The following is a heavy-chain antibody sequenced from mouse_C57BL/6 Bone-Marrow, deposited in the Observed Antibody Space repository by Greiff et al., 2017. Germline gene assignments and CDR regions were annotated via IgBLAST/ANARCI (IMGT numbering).Heavy chain of an antibody. CDR3: AKNYYGSSYYY. V-gene: IGHV1-7*01. J-gene: IGHJ2*01. CDR2: INPSSGYT. Sequence: VKVVESGAELAKPGASVKLSCKASGYTFTSYWMHWVKQRPGQGLEWIGYINPSSGYTKYNQKFKDKATLTADKSSSTAYMQLSSLTYEDSAVYYCAKNYYGSSYYYWGQGTTLTDSS. CDR1: GYTFTSYW. D-gene: IGHD1-1*01.